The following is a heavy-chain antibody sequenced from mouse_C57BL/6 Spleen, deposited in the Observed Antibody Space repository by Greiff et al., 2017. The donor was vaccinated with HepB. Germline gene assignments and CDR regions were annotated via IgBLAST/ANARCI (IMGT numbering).Heavy chain of an antibody. CDR2: IYPGNSDT. CDR1: GYTFTSYW. J-gene: IGHJ2*01. V-gene: IGHV1-5*01. Sequence: EVQLQQSGPVLARPGASVKMSCKTSGYTFTSYWMHWVKQRPGQGLEWIGAIYPGNSDTSYNQKFKGKAKLTAVTSASTAYMELSSLTNEDSAVYYCTRKGGYGYDLYYFDYWGQGTTLTVSS. D-gene: IGHD2-2*01. CDR3: TRKGGYGYDLYYFDY.